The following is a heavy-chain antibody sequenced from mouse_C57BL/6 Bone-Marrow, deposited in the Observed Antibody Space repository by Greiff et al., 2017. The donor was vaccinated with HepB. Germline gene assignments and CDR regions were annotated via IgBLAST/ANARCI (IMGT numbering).Heavy chain of an antibody. CDR3: ARGYYYGSSY. J-gene: IGHJ2*01. CDR2: ISSGSSTI. Sequence: EVQRVESGGGLVEPGGSLKLSCAASGFTFSDYGMHWVRQAPEKGLEWVAYISSGSSTIYYADTVKGRFTISRDNAKNTLFLQMTSLRSEDTAMYYCARGYYYGSSYWGQGTTLTVSS. D-gene: IGHD1-1*01. CDR1: GFTFSDYG. V-gene: IGHV5-17*01.